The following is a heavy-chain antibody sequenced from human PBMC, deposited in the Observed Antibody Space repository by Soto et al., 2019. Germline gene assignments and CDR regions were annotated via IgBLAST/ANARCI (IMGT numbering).Heavy chain of an antibody. CDR2: ISAYNGNT. V-gene: IGHV1-18*01. CDR1: DYTFTSYG. D-gene: IGHD3-10*01. J-gene: IGHJ4*02. Sequence: QVQLVQSGAEVKKPGASVKVSCKASDYTFTSYGISWVRQAPGQGLEWMGWISAYNGNTNYAQKLQGRVTMTTDTSTSTAYMELRSLRSDDTAVYYCAREGEVLLWFGGEYYFDYWGQGTLVTVSS. CDR3: AREGEVLLWFGGEYYFDY.